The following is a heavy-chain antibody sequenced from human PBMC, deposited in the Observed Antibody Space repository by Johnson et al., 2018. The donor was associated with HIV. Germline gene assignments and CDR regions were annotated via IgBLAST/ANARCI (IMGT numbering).Heavy chain of an antibody. Sequence: QVQLVESGGGLVKPGGSLRLSCAASGLTFSDYYMSWIRQAPGKGLEWVSYISSSGSTIYYADSVKGRFTISRDNAKNSLYLQMNSLRAEDTALYYCAKEVGATPYAAFDIWGQGTMVTVSS. CDR1: GLTFSDYY. CDR2: ISSSGSTI. V-gene: IGHV3-11*01. D-gene: IGHD1-26*01. CDR3: AKEVGATPYAAFDI. J-gene: IGHJ3*02.